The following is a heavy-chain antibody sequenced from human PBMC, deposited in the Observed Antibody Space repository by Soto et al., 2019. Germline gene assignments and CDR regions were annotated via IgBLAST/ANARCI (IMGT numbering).Heavy chain of an antibody. CDR3: AKSPTYRVDWFAP. J-gene: IGHJ5*02. V-gene: IGHV1-3*01. D-gene: IGHD2-15*01. CDR2: INAGNGNT. Sequence: ASVKVSCKASGYTFTSYAMHWVRQAPGQRLEWMGWINAGNGNTKYSQKFQGRVTITRDTSASTAYMELNSLRSEDSALYYCAKSPTYRVDWFAPGGREP. CDR1: GYTFTSYA.